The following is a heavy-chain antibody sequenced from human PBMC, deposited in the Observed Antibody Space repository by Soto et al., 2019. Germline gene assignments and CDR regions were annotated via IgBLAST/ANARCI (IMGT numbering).Heavy chain of an antibody. Sequence: QITLNESGPTVVRPTETLTLNCRFSGFSLTTSGVGVGWIRQSPGKAPEWLALIYWDDDKRYSASLKSRLTIPKYTSKNQVVLTVSHLDPTDTATYYCAHRVLRTVFGLVTTTAIYFDFWGQGTPVAVSS. V-gene: IGHV2-5*02. CDR3: AHRVLRTVFGLVTTTAIYFDF. D-gene: IGHD3-3*01. CDR2: IYWDDDK. J-gene: IGHJ4*02. CDR1: GFSLTTSGVG.